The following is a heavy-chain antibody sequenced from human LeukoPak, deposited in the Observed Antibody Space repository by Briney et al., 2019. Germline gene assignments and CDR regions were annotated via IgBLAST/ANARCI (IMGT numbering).Heavy chain of an antibody. CDR2: IYYSGST. D-gene: IGHD3-22*01. CDR3: ARQYYYDSSGYWLNWFDP. J-gene: IGHJ5*02. CDR1: GGSISSSSYY. V-gene: IGHV4-39*07. Sequence: SETLSLTCTVSGGSISSSSYYWGWIRQPPGKGLEWIGSIYYSGSTYYNPSLKSRVTISVDTSKNQFSLKLSSVTAADTAVYYCARQYYYDSSGYWLNWFDPWGQGTLVTVSS.